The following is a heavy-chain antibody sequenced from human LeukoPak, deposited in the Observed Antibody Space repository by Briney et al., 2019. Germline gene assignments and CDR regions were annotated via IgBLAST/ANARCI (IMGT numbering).Heavy chain of an antibody. D-gene: IGHD3-22*01. V-gene: IGHV4-4*07. CDR3: ARDQAYRYDSSDNWFDAFDI. Sequence: SETLSLTCTVSGGSISSYYWSWIRQPAGKGLEWIGRIYTSGSTNYNPSLKNRVTMSVDTSKNQFSLKLSSVTAADTAVYYCARDQAYRYDSSDNWFDAFDIWGQGTMVTVS. CDR1: GGSISSYY. CDR2: IYTSGST. J-gene: IGHJ3*02.